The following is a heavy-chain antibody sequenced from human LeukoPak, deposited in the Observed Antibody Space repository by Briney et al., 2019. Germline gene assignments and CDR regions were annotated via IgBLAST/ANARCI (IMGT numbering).Heavy chain of an antibody. J-gene: IGHJ4*02. CDR1: GYIFTDYY. V-gene: IGHV1-2*02. CDR2: INPNSGGT. D-gene: IGHD1-14*01. Sequence: ASVKVSCKASGYIFTDYYIHWVRQAPGQGLEWVGWINPNSGGTEYAQKFQGRVTMTRDTSISTAYMEVSRLRSDDTAVYYCARDGQTEIDYWGQGTLVTVSS. CDR3: ARDGQTEIDY.